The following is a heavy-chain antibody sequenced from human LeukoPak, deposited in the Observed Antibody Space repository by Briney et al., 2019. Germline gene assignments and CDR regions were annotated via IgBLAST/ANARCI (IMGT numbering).Heavy chain of an antibody. Sequence: PVGSLRLSSAASRFTLSIYSMNSWCQAPGEGREWRSYISSSSSIIYYADSVKGRFTISRDKAKNSPYLQISSLRAHDTGVYTCASDKDGGECGGDCHSFDYWGQGTLVTVSS. J-gene: IGHJ4*02. CDR3: ASDKDGGECGGDCHSFDY. CDR1: RFTLSIYS. D-gene: IGHD2-21*01. CDR2: ISSSSSII. V-gene: IGHV3-48*01.